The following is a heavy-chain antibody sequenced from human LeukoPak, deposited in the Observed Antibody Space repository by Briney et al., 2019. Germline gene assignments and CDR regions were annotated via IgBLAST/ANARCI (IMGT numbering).Heavy chain of an antibody. V-gene: IGHV3-23*01. D-gene: IGHD5-12*01. CDR2: ICGSGGST. CDR1: GFTFSSYA. CDR3: ARGYVDIVATRGDDGSFDI. J-gene: IGHJ3*02. Sequence: GGSLRLSCAASGFTFSSYAMSWVRQAPGKGLEWVSAICGSGGSTYYADSVKGRFTISRDNSKNTLYLQMNSLRAEDTAVYYCARGYVDIVATRGDDGSFDIWGQGTMVTVSS.